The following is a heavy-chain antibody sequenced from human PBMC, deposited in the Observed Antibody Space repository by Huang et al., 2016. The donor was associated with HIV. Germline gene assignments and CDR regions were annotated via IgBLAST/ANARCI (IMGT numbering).Heavy chain of an antibody. CDR2: ISYDGRNK. Sequence: QVQLVESGGGVVQPGRSLRLPCEASGFTFSTYAMHWVRQAPGKGLEWGAGISYDGRNKDYADSVKGRFTSSREKSKNTLYLQMNSLRAEDTAVYYCARAGRYSSDRGAFDIWGQGTMVTVSS. CDR1: GFTFSTYA. D-gene: IGHD6-25*01. J-gene: IGHJ3*02. CDR3: ARAGRYSSDRGAFDI. V-gene: IGHV3-30*04.